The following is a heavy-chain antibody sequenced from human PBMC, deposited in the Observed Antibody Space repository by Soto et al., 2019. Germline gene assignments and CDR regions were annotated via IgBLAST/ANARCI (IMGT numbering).Heavy chain of an antibody. Sequence: QVQLVQCGAAVKKPGSSVKVSCKASGGTFSSYAISWVRQAPGQGLEWMGGSIPIFGTANYAQKVQGRVTITADESTRTAYMELSSLRSEDTAVYYCARAPAAAQTLYGMDVWGQWTTVTVSS. CDR3: ARAPAAAQTLYGMDV. CDR2: SIPIFGTA. J-gene: IGHJ6*02. CDR1: GGTFSSYA. V-gene: IGHV1-69*01. D-gene: IGHD6-13*01.